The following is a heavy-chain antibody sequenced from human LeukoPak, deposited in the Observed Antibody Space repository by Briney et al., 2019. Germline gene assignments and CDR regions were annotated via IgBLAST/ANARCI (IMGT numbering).Heavy chain of an antibody. CDR3: ARISCTGNGCKPYSYYDIDV. J-gene: IGHJ6*02. V-gene: IGHV3-33*01. Sequence: PGGSLRLSCEASGFTFNTHGMHWVRQAPGKGLEWVAVIWYDGSQKYYVDSVKGRFTISRDNSKNTLYLQMNSLRAEDTAVYYCARISCTGNGCKPYSYYDIDVWGQGTTVTVSS. D-gene: IGHD2-8*02. CDR2: IWYDGSQK. CDR1: GFTFNTHG.